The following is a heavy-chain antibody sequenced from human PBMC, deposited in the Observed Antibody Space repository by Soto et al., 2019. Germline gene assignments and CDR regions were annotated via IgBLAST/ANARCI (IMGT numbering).Heavy chain of an antibody. Sequence: GSVKISCNASCETFFTCDSSCWRQDTGQGLVWMGWISTYSGDTKYAQKFQGRDSMTTDTSKTTAYLELRSRRSDNTAVYDFASHPGPTTAEKWFDPWGQGTLVTVSS. D-gene: IGHD5-12*01. J-gene: IGHJ5*02. CDR2: ISTYSGDT. V-gene: IGHV1-18*01. CDR1: CETFFTCD. CDR3: ASHPGPTTAEKWFDP.